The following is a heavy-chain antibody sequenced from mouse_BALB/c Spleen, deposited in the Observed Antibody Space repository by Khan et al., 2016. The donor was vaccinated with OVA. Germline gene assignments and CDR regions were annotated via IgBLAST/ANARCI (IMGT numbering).Heavy chain of an antibody. V-gene: IGHV3-5*02. CDR1: GISITSGNYR. J-gene: IGHJ1*01. D-gene: IGHD1-1*01. Sequence: EVKLEESGPGLVKPSQTVSLTCTVTGISITSGNYRWSWIRQFPGNKLEWIGNIYYSGTVTYNPSLPSRTTITRDTSKNQFFLEMNSVTAEDTATYYWARDYGSLYWYFEVWGAGTTVTVSS. CDR2: IYYSGTV. CDR3: ARDYGSLYWYFEV.